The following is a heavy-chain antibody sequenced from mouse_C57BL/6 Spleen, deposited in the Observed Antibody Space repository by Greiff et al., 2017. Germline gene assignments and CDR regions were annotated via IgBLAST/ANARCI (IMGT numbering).Heavy chain of an antibody. CDR1: GYTFTSYW. D-gene: IGHD3-2*02. V-gene: IGHV1-52*01. Sequence: QVHVKQPGAELVRPGSSVKLSCKASGYTFTSYWMHWVKQRPIQGLEWIGNIDPSDSETHYNQKFKDKATLTVDKSSSTAYMQLSSLTSEDSAVYYCARGPSSGGFAYWGQGTLVTVSA. J-gene: IGHJ3*01. CDR3: ARGPSSGGFAY. CDR2: IDPSDSET.